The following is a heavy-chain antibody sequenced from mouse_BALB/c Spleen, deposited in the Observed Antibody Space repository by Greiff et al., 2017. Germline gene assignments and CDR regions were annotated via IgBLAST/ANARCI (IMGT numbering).Heavy chain of an antibody. J-gene: IGHJ4*01. CDR1: GFTFTDYY. D-gene: IGHD1-1*01. CDR2: IRNKANGYTT. CDR3: ARDKGFITTVVDAMDY. Sequence: DVKLVESGGGLVQPGGSLRLSCATSGFTFTDYYMSWVRQPPGKALEWLGFIRNKANGYTTEYSASVKGRFTISRDNSQSILYLQMNTLRAEDSATYYCARDKGFITTVVDAMDYWGQGTSVTVSS. V-gene: IGHV7-3*02.